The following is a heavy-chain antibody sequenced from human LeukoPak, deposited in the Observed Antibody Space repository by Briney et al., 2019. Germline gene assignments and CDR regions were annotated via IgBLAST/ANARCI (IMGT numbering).Heavy chain of an antibody. V-gene: IGHV3-21*01. Sequence: GGSLRLSCAASGFTFSSYSMNWVRQAPGKGLEWVSSISSSSSYIYYADSVKGRFTISRDNAKNSLYLQMNSLRAEDTAVYYCASTGRPVGFYHYGMDVWGQGTTVTVSS. CDR3: ASTGRPVGFYHYGMDV. CDR2: ISSSSSYI. CDR1: GFTFSSYS. J-gene: IGHJ6*02. D-gene: IGHD4-23*01.